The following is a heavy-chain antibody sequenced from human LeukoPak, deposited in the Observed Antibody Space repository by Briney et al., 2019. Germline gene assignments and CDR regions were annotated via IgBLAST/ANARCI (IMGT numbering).Heavy chain of an antibody. CDR2: FDPEDGET. Sequence: ASVKVSCKVSGYTLTELSMHWVRQAPGKGLEWMGGFDPEDGETIYAQKFQGRVTMTEDTSTDTAYMELSSLRSEDTAVYYRATVNTIFGVVQNWFDPWGQGTLVTVSS. J-gene: IGHJ5*02. D-gene: IGHD3-3*01. V-gene: IGHV1-24*01. CDR3: ATVNTIFGVVQNWFDP. CDR1: GYTLTELS.